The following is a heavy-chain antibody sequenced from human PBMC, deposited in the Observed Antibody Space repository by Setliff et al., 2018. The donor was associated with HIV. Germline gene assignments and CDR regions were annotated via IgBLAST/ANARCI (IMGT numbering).Heavy chain of an antibody. D-gene: IGHD2-15*01. CDR2: ITSTGST. Sequence: PGGSLRLSCAASGFTFSDCSMNWVRQAPGKGLEWISYITSTGSTGYADSVKGRFTISRDNAKNSLYLQMNSLRAEDTALYYCARYCSGGSCYSDDAFDIWGQGTMVTVSS. J-gene: IGHJ3*02. V-gene: IGHV3-48*04. CDR1: GFTFSDCS. CDR3: ARYCSGGSCYSDDAFDI.